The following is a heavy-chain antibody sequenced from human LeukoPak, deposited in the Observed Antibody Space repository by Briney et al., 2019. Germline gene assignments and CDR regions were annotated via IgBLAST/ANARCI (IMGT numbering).Heavy chain of an antibody. J-gene: IGHJ1*01. CDR1: GFTFSSYG. CDR2: IRYDGSNK. V-gene: IGHV3-30*02. D-gene: IGHD4-17*01. Sequence: GGSLRLSCAASGFTFSSYGMHWVRQAPGKGLERVAFIRYDGSNKYYADSVKGRFTISRDNSKNTLYLQMNSLRAEDTAVYYCAKVGYGDYIEFQHWGQGTLVTVSS. CDR3: AKVGYGDYIEFQH.